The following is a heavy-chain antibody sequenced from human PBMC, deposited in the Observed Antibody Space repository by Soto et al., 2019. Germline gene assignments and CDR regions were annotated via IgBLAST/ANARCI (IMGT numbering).Heavy chain of an antibody. CDR1: GYTFTSYD. CDR3: ARGPSPYYYYYYYMDV. J-gene: IGHJ6*03. CDR2: MNPNSGNT. Sequence: PSVKVSCKASGYTFTSYDINWVRQATGQGLEWMGWMNPNSGNTGYAQKFQGRVTMTRNTSISTAYMELSSLRSEDTAVYYCARGPSPYYYYYYYMDVWGKGTTVTVSS. V-gene: IGHV1-8*01.